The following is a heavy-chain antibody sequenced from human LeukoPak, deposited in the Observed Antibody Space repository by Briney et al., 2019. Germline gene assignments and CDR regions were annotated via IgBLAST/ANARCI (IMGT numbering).Heavy chain of an antibody. CDR1: GFTFSSYA. CDR2: IGGSGGST. V-gene: IGHV3-23*01. Sequence: GGCLRLSCAASGFTFSSYAMSWVRQSPGQRLECVSAIGGSGGSTYYAESVKARFAISRDNSKNTLYLPLNSLRAQATAVYYFAGTQLWYRDREFDPWGQGTLVTVSS. J-gene: IGHJ5*02. D-gene: IGHD5-18*01. CDR3: AGTQLWYRDREFDP.